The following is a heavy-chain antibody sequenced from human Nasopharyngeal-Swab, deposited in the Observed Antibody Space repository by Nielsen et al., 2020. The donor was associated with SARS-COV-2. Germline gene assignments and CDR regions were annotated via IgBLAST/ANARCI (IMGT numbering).Heavy chain of an antibody. D-gene: IGHD3-22*01. CDR1: GYTFTSYA. CDR2: INTNTGNP. V-gene: IGHV7-4-1*02. CDR3: ARGDSPDNYYDSSGYAFDI. Sequence: ASVKVSCKASGYTFTSYATNWVRQAPGQGLEWMGWINTNTGNPTYAQGFTGRFVVSLDTSVSTAYLQISSLKAEDTAVYYCARGDSPDNYYDSSGYAFDIWGQGTMVTVSS. J-gene: IGHJ3*02.